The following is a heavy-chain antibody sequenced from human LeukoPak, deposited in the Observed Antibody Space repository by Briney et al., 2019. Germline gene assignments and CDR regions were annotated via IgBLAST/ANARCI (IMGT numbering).Heavy chain of an antibody. Sequence: GRSLRLSCAASGFTFTNYWMSWVRQAPGKGLEWVASTKQDETEKHYADSVKGRFTISRDNAQNSLYLQMNSLRAEDTAVYFCARNRQWLLADYWGQGTVVTVSS. CDR2: TKQDETEK. CDR1: GFTFTNYW. D-gene: IGHD3-22*01. CDR3: ARNRQWLLADY. J-gene: IGHJ4*02. V-gene: IGHV3-7*04.